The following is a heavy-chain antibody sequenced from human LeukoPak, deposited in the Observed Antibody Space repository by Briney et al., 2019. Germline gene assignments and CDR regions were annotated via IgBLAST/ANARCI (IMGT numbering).Heavy chain of an antibody. CDR2: IRQDGSEK. J-gene: IGHJ6*04. D-gene: IGHD3-10*02. CDR1: GFSFSTYW. Sequence: GGSLRLSCETSGFSFSTYWMSWVRQAPGKGLEWVANIRQDGSEKYYVDSVKGRFTISRDNAKNSLYLQMNSLRAEDTAVYYCAELGITMIGGVWGKGTTVTISS. V-gene: IGHV3-7*01. CDR3: AELGITMIGGV.